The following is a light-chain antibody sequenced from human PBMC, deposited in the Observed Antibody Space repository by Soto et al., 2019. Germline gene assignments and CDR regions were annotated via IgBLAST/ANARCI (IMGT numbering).Light chain of an antibody. CDR2: GAS. CDR1: QSVSSSY. Sequence: EIVLTQSPGTLSLSPGERATLSCRASQSVSSSYLAWYQQKPGQAPGLLIYGASSRATGIPDRFSGSGSGTDFTLTIRRLEPEDFAVYYCQQYGSSPTFGQGTKLEIK. J-gene: IGKJ2*01. CDR3: QQYGSSPT. V-gene: IGKV3-20*01.